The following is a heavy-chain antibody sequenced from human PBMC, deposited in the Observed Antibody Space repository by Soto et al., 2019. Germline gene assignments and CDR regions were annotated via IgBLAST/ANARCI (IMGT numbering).Heavy chain of an antibody. CDR3: TRPISDYGVNWFDP. V-gene: IGHV3-73*01. J-gene: IGHJ5*02. CDR1: GFTFSGSA. D-gene: IGHD4-17*01. CDR2: IRSRANSYAT. Sequence: GGSLRLSCAASGFTFSGSAMHWVRQASGKGLEWVGRIRSRANSYATACAASVKGRFTISRDDSKNTAYLQMNSLKTEDTAVYYCTRPISDYGVNWFDPWGQGXLVTVYS.